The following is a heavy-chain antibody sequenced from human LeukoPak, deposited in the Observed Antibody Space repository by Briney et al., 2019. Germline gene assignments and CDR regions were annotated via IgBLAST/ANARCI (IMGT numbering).Heavy chain of an antibody. D-gene: IGHD5-18*01. CDR1: GFTFSSYW. V-gene: IGHV3-20*04. Sequence: AGGSLRLSCAASGFTFSSYWMSWVRQAPGKGLEWVSGINWNGGSTGYADSVKGRFTISRDNAKNSLYLQMNSLRAEDTALYYCARDNARYSYGFHYYYYYMDVWGKGTTVTVSS. J-gene: IGHJ6*03. CDR3: ARDNARYSYGFHYYYYYMDV. CDR2: INWNGGST.